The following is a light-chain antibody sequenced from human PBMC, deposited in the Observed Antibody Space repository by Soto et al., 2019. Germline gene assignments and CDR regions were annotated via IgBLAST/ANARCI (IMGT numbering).Light chain of an antibody. Sequence: EIVLTQSPGTLSLSPGERATLSCRVSQRVSSSYLAWYQQKPGQAPRLLIYGASSRATGIPDRFSGSGSGTDFTLTISRLEPEDFAVYYCQQYGSSPLLTFGGGTKVDIK. V-gene: IGKV3-20*01. CDR3: QQYGSSPLLT. CDR1: QRVSSSY. J-gene: IGKJ4*01. CDR2: GAS.